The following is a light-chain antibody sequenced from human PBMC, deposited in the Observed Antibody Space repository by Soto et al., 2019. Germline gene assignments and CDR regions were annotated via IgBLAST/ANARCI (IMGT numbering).Light chain of an antibody. Sequence: QSVLTQPASVSGSPGQSITISCTGTSSDVGGYNYVSWYQQHPGKAPKLMIYDVSNRPSGVSNRCSGSKSGNTASLTISGLQAEDEADYYCSSYTSRSTLYVFGTGTKVTVL. CDR1: SSDVGGYNY. J-gene: IGLJ1*01. V-gene: IGLV2-14*01. CDR2: DVS. CDR3: SSYTSRSTLYV.